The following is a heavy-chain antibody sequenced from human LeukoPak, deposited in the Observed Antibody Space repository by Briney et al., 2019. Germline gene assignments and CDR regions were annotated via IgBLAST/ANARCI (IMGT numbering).Heavy chain of an antibody. CDR2: ISSDGGRT. D-gene: IGHD1-26*01. CDR3: VKDPSGNYFYFDY. J-gene: IGHJ4*02. CDR1: GFTFSSSA. Sequence: QAGGSLRLSCSASGFTFSSSAIFWVRQAPGKGLEYVSGISSDGGRTNYADSVKARFTISRDNSKVTLYLQMTSLRPEDTAIYYCVKDPSGNYFYFDYWGQGTLVTVSS. V-gene: IGHV3-64D*09.